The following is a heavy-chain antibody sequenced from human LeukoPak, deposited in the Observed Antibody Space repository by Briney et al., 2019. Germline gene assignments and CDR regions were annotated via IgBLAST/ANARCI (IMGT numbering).Heavy chain of an antibody. J-gene: IGHJ4*02. Sequence: PSETLSLTCTVSGYSISSGYYWGWIRQPPGKGLEWFGRIYHSGSTYYNPYLKSRVTISVDTSKNQFSLKLSSVAAADTAVYYCARDKTVVGAGIDYWGQGTLVTVSS. V-gene: IGHV4-38-2*02. CDR3: ARDKTVVGAGIDY. CDR1: GYSISSGYY. CDR2: IYHSGST. D-gene: IGHD1-26*01.